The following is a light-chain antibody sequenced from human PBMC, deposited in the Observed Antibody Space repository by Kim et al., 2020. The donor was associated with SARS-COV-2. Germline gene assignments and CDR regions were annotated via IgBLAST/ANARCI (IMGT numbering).Light chain of an antibody. J-gene: IGKJ2*01. V-gene: IGKV1-5*03. CDR2: KAS. CDR1: HSITTW. CDR3: QQYDLYPYT. Sequence: DIQMTQSPSTLSASVGDRVTITCRASHSITTWLAWFQQKPGKAPTLLIYKASNLQSGVPSRFSGTGSGTEFTLTISSLQPDDFATYYCQQYDLYPYTFGQGTKLE.